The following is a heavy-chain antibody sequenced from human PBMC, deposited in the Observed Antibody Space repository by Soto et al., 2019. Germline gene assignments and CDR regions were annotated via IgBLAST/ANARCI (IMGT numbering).Heavy chain of an antibody. CDR2: IYYRGST. CDR1: GGSISSSGYY. V-gene: IGHV4-39*01. CDR3: GRHDPLGFGKTYGTDV. Sequence: SETLSLTCTVSGGSISSSGYYWGWLRQRPGQGRDWIGSIYYRGSTYDNPSLNSRVTISVNTYNNQFSLKLSSVTAPDMAVYYCGRHDPLGFGKTYGTDVWGQGTTVTVSS. D-gene: IGHD3-10*01. J-gene: IGHJ6*02.